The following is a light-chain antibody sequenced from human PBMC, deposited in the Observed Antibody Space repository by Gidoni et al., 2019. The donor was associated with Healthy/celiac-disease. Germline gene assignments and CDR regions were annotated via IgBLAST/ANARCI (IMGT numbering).Light chain of an antibody. J-gene: IGLJ3*02. V-gene: IGLV4-69*01. Sequence: QLVLTQSPSASASLGASVKLTCTLSSGHSSYAIAWHQQQPEKGPRYLMKLNSDGSHSKGDGIPDRFSGSSSGAERYLTISSLQSEDEADYYCQTWGTGIHGGVFGGGTKLTVL. CDR2: LNSDGSH. CDR1: SGHSSYA. CDR3: QTWGTGIHGGV.